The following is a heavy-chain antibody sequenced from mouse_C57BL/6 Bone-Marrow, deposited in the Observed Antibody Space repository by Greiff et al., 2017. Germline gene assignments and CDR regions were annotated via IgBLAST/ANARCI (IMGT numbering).Heavy chain of an antibody. J-gene: IGHJ2*01. CDR2: ISDGGSYT. CDR1: GFTFSSYA. V-gene: IGHV5-4*01. CDR3: GRESVFSADC. Sequence: EVQLVESGGGLVKPGGSLKLSCAASGFTFSSYAMSWVRQTPEKRLEWVATISDGGSYTSYPDNVKGRFTISRDNAKNTLYLQMSHLKSEDTAMYYCGRESVFSADCWGKGATLSVSS.